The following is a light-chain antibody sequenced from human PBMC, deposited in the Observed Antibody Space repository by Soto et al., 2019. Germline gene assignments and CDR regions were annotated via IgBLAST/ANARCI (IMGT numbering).Light chain of an antibody. Sequence: EIVLTQSPGTLSWSPRERATLSCRASQSVSSYYLAWYQQKPGQAPRLLIYAASSRATGIPDRFSGGGSGTDFTLTISSLEPEDFAVYYCQQCGSSPWTFGQGTKVDIK. CDR2: AAS. V-gene: IGKV3-20*01. CDR1: QSVSSYY. J-gene: IGKJ1*01. CDR3: QQCGSSPWT.